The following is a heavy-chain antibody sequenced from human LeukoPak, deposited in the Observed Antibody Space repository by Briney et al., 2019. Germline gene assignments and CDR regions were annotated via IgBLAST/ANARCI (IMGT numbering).Heavy chain of an antibody. V-gene: IGHV4-59*01. J-gene: IGHJ3*02. CDR2: IYYSGST. Sequence: SETLSLTCTVSGGSISSYYWSRIRQPPGKGLEWIGYIYYSGSTNYNPSLKSRVTISVDTSKNQFSLKLSSVTAADTAVYYCARRRGYSGSYHDAFDIWGQGTMVTVSS. D-gene: IGHD1-26*01. CDR3: ARRRGYSGSYHDAFDI. CDR1: GGSISSYY.